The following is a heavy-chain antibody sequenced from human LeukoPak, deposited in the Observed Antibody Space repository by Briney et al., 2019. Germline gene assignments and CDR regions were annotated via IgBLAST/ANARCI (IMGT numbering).Heavy chain of an antibody. V-gene: IGHV1-58*01. CDR2: IVVGSGNT. CDR1: GFTFTSSA. D-gene: IGHD5-12*01. CDR3: AADPGYSGFDAFDI. Sequence: GASVKVSCKASGFTFTSSAVQWVRQARGQRLEWTGWIVVGSGNTNYAQKFQERVTITRDMSTSTAYMELSSLRSEDTAVYYCAADPGYSGFDAFDIWGQGTMVTVSS. J-gene: IGHJ3*02.